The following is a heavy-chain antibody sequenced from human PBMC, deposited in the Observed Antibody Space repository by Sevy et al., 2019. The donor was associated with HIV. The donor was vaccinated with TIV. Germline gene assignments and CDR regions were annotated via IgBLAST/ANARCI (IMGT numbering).Heavy chain of an antibody. Sequence: SETLSLTCTVSGGSISSSSYYGGWIRQSPGKGLEWIGSIYDSGSTYYNPSLKSRVTISVDTSKNQFSLKLSSVTAADTAVYYCARQRKGGYGPFFDYWGQGTLVTVSS. J-gene: IGHJ4*02. CDR1: GGSISSSSYY. CDR2: IYDSGST. CDR3: ARQRKGGYGPFFDY. V-gene: IGHV4-39*01. D-gene: IGHD5-18*01.